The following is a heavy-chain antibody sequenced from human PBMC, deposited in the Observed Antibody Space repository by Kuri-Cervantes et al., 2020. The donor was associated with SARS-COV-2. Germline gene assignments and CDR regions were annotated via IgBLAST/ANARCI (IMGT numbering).Heavy chain of an antibody. CDR1: GGSLSNFL. D-gene: IGHD6-19*01. CDR3: ARLRRHNDGWFATGYYMDV. CDR2: INYSGTT. Sequence: ESLKISCGVYGGSLSNFLWDWVRQPPGKGLEWIGEINYSGTTNYNPSLKSRVTISVDPSKNLFSLNLTSVTAADTAMYYCARLRRHNDGWFATGYYMDVWGKGTTVTVSS. V-gene: IGHV4-34*01. J-gene: IGHJ6*03.